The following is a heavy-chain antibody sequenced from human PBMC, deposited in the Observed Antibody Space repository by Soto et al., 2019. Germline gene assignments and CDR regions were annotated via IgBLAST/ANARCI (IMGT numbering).Heavy chain of an antibody. J-gene: IGHJ3*02. CDR2: ISYDGSNK. Sequence: QVQLVESGGGVVQPGRSLRLSCAASGFTFSSYAMHWVRQAPGKGLEWVAVISYDGSNKYYADSVKGRFTISRDNSKNTLDLQMNSLRAEDTAVYYCARDPSGWPHPGDAFDIWGQGTMVTVSS. CDR1: GFTFSSYA. V-gene: IGHV3-30-3*01. D-gene: IGHD6-19*01. CDR3: ARDPSGWPHPGDAFDI.